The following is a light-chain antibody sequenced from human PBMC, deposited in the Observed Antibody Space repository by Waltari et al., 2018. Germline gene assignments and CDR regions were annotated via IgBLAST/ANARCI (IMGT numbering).Light chain of an antibody. V-gene: IGKV4-1*01. J-gene: IGKJ4*01. Sequence: DIVMTQSPDSLAVSLGERATINCKSSQSVLLSSNNRNYLTWYQPKPGQPPKLLIYWATTRESGVPGRFSGSGSGTDFTLTISSLQAEDVAVYYCQQYYTTPITFGGGTKVEIK. CDR1: QSVLLSSNNRNY. CDR3: QQYYTTPIT. CDR2: WAT.